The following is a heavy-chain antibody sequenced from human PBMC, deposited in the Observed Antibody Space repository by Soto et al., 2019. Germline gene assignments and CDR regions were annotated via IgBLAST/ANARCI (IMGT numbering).Heavy chain of an antibody. CDR3: AADLSPTYDSNNWFAP. Sequence: EVQLVESGGGLVKPGGSLRLSCAASGFIVSHAWFYWVRQPPGTGVELVCRVTNSGGATDYAPSVKGRFIISRDDSNAMVYLQMSSLRTEDTAISYCAADLSPTYDSNNWFAPWGQGNLVTVSS. V-gene: IGHV3-15*07. CDR1: GFIVSHAW. J-gene: IGHJ5*02. D-gene: IGHD2-21*01. CDR2: VTNSGGAT.